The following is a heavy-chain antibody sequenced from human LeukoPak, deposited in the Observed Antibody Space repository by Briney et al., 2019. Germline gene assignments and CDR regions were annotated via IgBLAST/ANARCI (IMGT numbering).Heavy chain of an antibody. CDR1: GFTFSSYG. V-gene: IGHV3-30*03. CDR3: AAHAGKGYYFDY. CDR2: ISYDGSNK. J-gene: IGHJ4*02. Sequence: GGSLRLSCAASGFTFSSYGMHWVRQAPGKGLEWVAVISYDGSNKYYADSVKGRFTISRDNSKNTLYLQMNSLRAEDTAVYYCAAHAGKGYYFDYWGQGTLVTVSS.